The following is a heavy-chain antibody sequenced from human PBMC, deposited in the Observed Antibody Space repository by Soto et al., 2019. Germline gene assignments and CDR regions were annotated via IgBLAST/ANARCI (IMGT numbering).Heavy chain of an antibody. V-gene: IGHV3-30-3*01. D-gene: IGHD6-13*01. CDR1: GFTFSSYA. CDR3: ARDQVDRRVAAAGTRPNYYGMDV. Sequence: GGSLRLSCAASGFTFSSYAMHWVRQAPGKGLEWVAVISYDGSNKYYVDSVKGRFTISRDNSKNTLYLQMNILRAEDTAVDYCARDQVDRRVAAAGTRPNYYGMDVWGQGTTVTVSS. CDR2: ISYDGSNK. J-gene: IGHJ6*02.